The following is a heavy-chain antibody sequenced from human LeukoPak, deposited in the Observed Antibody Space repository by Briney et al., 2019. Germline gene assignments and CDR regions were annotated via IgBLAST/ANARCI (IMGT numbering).Heavy chain of an antibody. J-gene: IGHJ3*02. V-gene: IGHV3-23*01. D-gene: IGHD4-17*01. Sequence: GGSLRLSCAASRFTFNNYAMSWVRQAPGKVPEWVSGITSSGGSTYYADSVKGRFTISRDNAKNTLYLQMNSLRAEDTALYYCAKYYGDSRVWAFDIWGQGTIVTVSS. CDR1: RFTFNNYA. CDR3: AKYYGDSRVWAFDI. CDR2: ITSSGGST.